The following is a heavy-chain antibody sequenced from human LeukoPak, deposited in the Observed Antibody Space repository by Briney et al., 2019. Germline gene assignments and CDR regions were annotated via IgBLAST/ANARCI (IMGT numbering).Heavy chain of an antibody. V-gene: IGHV4-59*01. Sequence: SETLSLTCTVSGGSISSYYWSWIRQPPGKGLEWIGYIYYSGSTNYNPSLKSRVTISVDTSKNQFSLKLSSVTAADTAVYYCARDLAGGSYDYWGQGTLVTVSS. D-gene: IGHD1-26*01. CDR1: GGSISSYY. CDR3: ARDLAGGSYDY. J-gene: IGHJ4*02. CDR2: IYYSGST.